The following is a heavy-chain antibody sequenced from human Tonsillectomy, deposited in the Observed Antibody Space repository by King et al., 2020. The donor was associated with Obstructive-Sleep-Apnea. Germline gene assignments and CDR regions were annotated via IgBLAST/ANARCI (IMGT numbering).Heavy chain of an antibody. D-gene: IGHD3-10*01. CDR3: ARDSDYSPMSVSFYNLLFDY. J-gene: IGHJ4*02. CDR1: GFTFSTYA. CDR2: ISNDGSKK. V-gene: IGHV3-30*04. Sequence: VQLVESGGGVVQPGRSLRLSCAASGFTFSTYAMHWVRRAPGKGLEWLVVISNDGSKKYYADSVKGRFTISRDNSKNTLYLQMNSLRTEDTALYYCARDSDYSPMSVSFYNLLFDYWGQGTLVTVSS.